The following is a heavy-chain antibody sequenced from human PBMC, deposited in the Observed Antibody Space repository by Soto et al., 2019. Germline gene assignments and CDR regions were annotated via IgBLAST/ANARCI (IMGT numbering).Heavy chain of an antibody. CDR1: GGSLSGYY. D-gene: IGHD2-8*01. J-gene: IGHJ4*02. CDR2: INHSGST. CDR3: ARALVYATRRVDY. V-gene: IGHV4-34*01. Sequence: PSXTLSLTCAVYGGSLSGYYWSWIRQPPVKGLEWIGEINHSGSTNYNPSLKSRVTISVDTSKNQFSLKLSSVTAADTAVYYCARALVYATRRVDYWGQGTLVTVSS.